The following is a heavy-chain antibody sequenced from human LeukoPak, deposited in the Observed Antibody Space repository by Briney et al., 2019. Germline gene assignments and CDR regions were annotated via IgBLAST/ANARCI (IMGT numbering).Heavy chain of an antibody. V-gene: IGHV2-5*01. CDR3: ARESSSSSTNWFDP. Sequence: SGPTLVKPTQTLTVTCTFSGFSLSTTGVGVGWIRQPPGKALEWLALIYWNDDKRYSPSLKSRLTITKDTSKNQVVLTITNMDPVDTATYYCARESSSSSTNWFDPWGQGTLVTVSS. CDR1: GFSLSTTGVG. CDR2: IYWNDDK. D-gene: IGHD6-6*01. J-gene: IGHJ5*02.